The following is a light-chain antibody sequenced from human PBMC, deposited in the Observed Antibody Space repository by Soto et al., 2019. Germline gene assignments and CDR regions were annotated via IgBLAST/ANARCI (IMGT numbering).Light chain of an antibody. J-gene: IGLJ2*01. CDR1: SSDVGSYNL. CDR3: CSYAGSSTVV. V-gene: IGLV2-23*01. Sequence: QPVLTQPASVSGSPGQSITISCTGTSSDVGSYNLVSWYQQYPGKVPKLMIYEDSKRPSGVSNRFSGSKSGNTASLTIYGLQAEDEADYYCCSYAGSSTVVFGGGTKLTVL. CDR2: EDS.